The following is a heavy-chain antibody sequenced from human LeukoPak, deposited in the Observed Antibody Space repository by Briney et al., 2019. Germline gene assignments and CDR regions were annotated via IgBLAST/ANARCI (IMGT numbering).Heavy chain of an antibody. CDR2: IYYSGST. CDR1: GGSISSNY. D-gene: IGHD6-13*01. V-gene: IGHV4-59*08. CDR3: AKPERPYTSSWYYHH. J-gene: IGHJ1*01. Sequence: SETLSLTCTVSGGSISSNYWSWFRHPPAKGLEWIGYIYYSGSTNYNPSLKSRVTISVDTSKTQFSLNLRSVTAADTAVYYCAKPERPYTSSWYYHHWGQGTLVTVSS.